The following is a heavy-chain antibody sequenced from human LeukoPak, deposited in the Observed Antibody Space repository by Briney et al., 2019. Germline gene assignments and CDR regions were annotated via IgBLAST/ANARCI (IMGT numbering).Heavy chain of an antibody. CDR3: TYSSSGWYFDS. V-gene: IGHV3-48*04. CDR2: ISSRSSTV. D-gene: IGHD6-19*01. J-gene: IGHJ4*02. CDR1: GFTFSSYS. Sequence: GGSLRLSCAASGFTFSSYSMKWVRQPPGKGLEWVSYISSRSSTVYYADSVKGRFTISRDNAKNSLYLQMNSLRAEDTAVYYCTYSSSGWYFDSWGQGTLVTVSS.